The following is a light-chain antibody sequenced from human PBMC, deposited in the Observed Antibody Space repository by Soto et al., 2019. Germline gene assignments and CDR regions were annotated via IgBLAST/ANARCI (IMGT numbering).Light chain of an antibody. CDR3: SSYAGSNTWV. CDR2: EVT. CDR1: SSDVGGYDY. J-gene: IGLJ3*02. V-gene: IGLV2-8*01. Sequence: QSALTQPPSASGSPGQSVTISCTGTSSDVGGYDYVSWYQQYPGKAPKLLIYEVTKRPSGVPDRFSGSKSGNAAFLTVSGLQAEDEAAYYCSSYAGSNTWVFGGGTKVTVL.